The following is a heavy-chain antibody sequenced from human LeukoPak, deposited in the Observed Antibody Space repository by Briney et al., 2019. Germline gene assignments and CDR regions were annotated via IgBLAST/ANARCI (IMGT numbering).Heavy chain of an antibody. V-gene: IGHV4-34*01. CDR3: ARGVKQWLVPQTTYYFDY. CDR1: GGSFSGYY. Sequence: SSETLSLTCAVYGGSFSGYYWSRIRQPPGKGLEWIGEINHSGSANYNPSLKSRVTISVDTSKNQFSLKLSSVTAADTAVYYCARGVKQWLVPQTTYYFDYWGQGTLVTVSS. J-gene: IGHJ4*02. D-gene: IGHD6-19*01. CDR2: INHSGSA.